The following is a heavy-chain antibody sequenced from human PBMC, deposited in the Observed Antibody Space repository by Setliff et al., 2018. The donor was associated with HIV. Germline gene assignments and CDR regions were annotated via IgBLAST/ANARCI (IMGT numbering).Heavy chain of an antibody. V-gene: IGHV3-53*01. CDR3: ARVSPWFDP. Sequence: GGSLRLSCAASGFIVSSNYMSWVRQAPGKGLEWVSVIYSGGNTYYADSVMGRFTISRDNSKNTLYLQMNSLRAEDTAVYYCARVSPWFDPWGQGTLVTVSS. CDR1: GFIVSSNY. J-gene: IGHJ5*02. CDR2: IYSGGNT.